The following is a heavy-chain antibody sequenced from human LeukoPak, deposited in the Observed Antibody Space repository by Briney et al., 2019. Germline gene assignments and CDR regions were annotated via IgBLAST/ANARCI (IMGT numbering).Heavy chain of an antibody. D-gene: IGHD3-3*01. CDR1: GGSFSGYY. CDR2: INHSGGT. V-gene: IGHV4-34*01. J-gene: IGHJ4*02. Sequence: SETLSLTCAVYGGSFSGYYWSWIRQPPGKGLEWIGEINHSGGTNYNPSLKSRVTISVDTSKNQFSLKLSSVTAADTAVYYCARVSYFWSGYYMFDYWGQGTLVTVSS. CDR3: ARVSYFWSGYYMFDY.